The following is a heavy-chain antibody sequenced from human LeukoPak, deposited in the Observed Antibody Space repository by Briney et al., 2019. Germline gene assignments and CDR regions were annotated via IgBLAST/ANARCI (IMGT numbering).Heavy chain of an antibody. CDR3: ATSYSSSWPEIDY. J-gene: IGHJ4*02. CDR1: GGSISGGSYY. CDR2: IYNSGST. D-gene: IGHD6-13*01. V-gene: IGHV4-39*01. Sequence: SETLSLTCTVSGGSISGGSYYWVWIRQPPGKGLEWIGSIYNSGSTYYNPSLKSRVTISVDTSKNQFSLKLSSVTAADTAVYYCATSYSSSWPEIDYWGQGILVTVSS.